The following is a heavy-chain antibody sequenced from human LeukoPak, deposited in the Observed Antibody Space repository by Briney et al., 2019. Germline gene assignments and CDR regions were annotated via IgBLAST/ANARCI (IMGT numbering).Heavy chain of an antibody. CDR3: ARDQVSGVSSRGAFDI. V-gene: IGHV4-59*01. CDR2: IYYSGST. J-gene: IGHJ3*02. Sequence: PSETLSLTCTVSGGSISSYYWSWIRQPPGKGLEWIGYIYYSGSTNYNPSLKSRVTISVDTSKNQFSLKLSSVTAADTAVYYCARDQVSGVSSRGAFDIWGQGTMVTVSS. CDR1: GGSISSYY. D-gene: IGHD6-13*01.